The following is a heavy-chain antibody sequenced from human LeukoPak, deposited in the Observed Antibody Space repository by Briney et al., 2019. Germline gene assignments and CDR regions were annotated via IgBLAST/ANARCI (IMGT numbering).Heavy chain of an antibody. CDR2: INSDGSST. CDR3: ARSPAGPFGSSWYYFDY. Sequence: GGSLRLSCAASGFTFSSYWMHWVRQAPGKGLVRVSRINSDGSSTSYADSVKGRFTISRDNAKNTLYLQMNSLRAEDTAVYYCARSPAGPFGSSWYYFDYWGQGTLVTVSS. D-gene: IGHD6-13*01. V-gene: IGHV3-74*01. J-gene: IGHJ4*02. CDR1: GFTFSSYW.